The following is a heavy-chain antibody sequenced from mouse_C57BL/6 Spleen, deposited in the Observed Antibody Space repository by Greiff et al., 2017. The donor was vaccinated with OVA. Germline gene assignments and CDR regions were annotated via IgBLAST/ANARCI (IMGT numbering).Heavy chain of an antibody. CDR1: GFSFNTYA. D-gene: IGHD2-3*01. V-gene: IGHV10-1*01. CDR2: IRSKSNNYAT. Sequence: VQLQESGGGLVQPKGSLKLSCAASGFSFNTYAMNWVRQAPGKGLEWVARIRSKSNNYATYYADSVKDRFTISRDDSESMLYLQMNNLKTEDTAMYYCVGLGAYDPKGYFDVWGTGTTVTVSS. CDR3: VGLGAYDPKGYFDV. J-gene: IGHJ1*03.